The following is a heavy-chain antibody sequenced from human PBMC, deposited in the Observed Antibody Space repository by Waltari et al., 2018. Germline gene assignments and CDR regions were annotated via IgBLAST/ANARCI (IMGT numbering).Heavy chain of an antibody. Sequence: QVQLVESGGGVVQPGRSLRLSCAASGFTFSSYAMHWVRQAPGKGLEWVAVISYDGSNKYYADSVKGRFTISRDNSKSTLYLQMNSLRAEDTAVYYCARDCNSGGSCYFPDWGQGTLVTVSS. J-gene: IGHJ4*02. CDR1: GFTFSSYA. CDR3: ARDCNSGGSCYFPD. D-gene: IGHD2-15*01. CDR2: ISYDGSNK. V-gene: IGHV3-30-3*01.